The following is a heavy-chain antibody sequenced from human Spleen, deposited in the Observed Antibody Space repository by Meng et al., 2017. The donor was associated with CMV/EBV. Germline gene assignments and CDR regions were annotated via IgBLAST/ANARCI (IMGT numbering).Heavy chain of an antibody. Sequence: GYTFPGYYLHWVRQAPGQGLEWMGWINPKSGGTKYAQKFQGRVTMTRDTSTSTVYMELSGLRSDDTAVYSCARGYCSSTSCYDYFQYWGQGTLVTVSS. CDR3: ARGYCSSTSCYDYFQY. D-gene: IGHD2-2*01. V-gene: IGHV1-2*02. CDR1: GYTFPGYY. CDR2: INPKSGGT. J-gene: IGHJ1*01.